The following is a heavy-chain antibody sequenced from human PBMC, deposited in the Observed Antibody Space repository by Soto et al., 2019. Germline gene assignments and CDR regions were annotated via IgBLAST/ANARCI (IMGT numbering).Heavy chain of an antibody. V-gene: IGHV2-26*01. D-gene: IGHD4-17*01. CDR2: IFSNDEK. CDR3: ARLPTTVTKWSYYYYGMDV. CDR1: GFSLSNARMG. Sequence: QVTLKESGPVLVKPTETLTLTCTVSGFSLSNARMGVSWIRQPPGKALEWLAHIFSNDEKSYSTSLKSRLTISKDNSKSQVVLTMTNMDPVDTATYYCARLPTTVTKWSYYYYGMDVWGQGTTVTVSS. J-gene: IGHJ6*02.